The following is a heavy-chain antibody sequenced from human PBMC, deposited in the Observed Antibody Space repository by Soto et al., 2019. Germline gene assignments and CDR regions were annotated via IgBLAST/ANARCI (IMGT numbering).Heavy chain of an antibody. D-gene: IGHD2-21*02. V-gene: IGHV3-11*01. CDR2: ISSSGNTI. Sequence: QVQLVESGGGLVKPGGSLRLSCAASGFTFSDYYMSWIRQAPGKGLEWVSYISSSGNTIYYADSVKGRFTISRDNXKXXLYLQMNSLRVEDTAVYYCARDARVVTALVAWFDPWGQGTLVTVSS. CDR3: ARDARVVTALVAWFDP. CDR1: GFTFSDYY. J-gene: IGHJ5*02.